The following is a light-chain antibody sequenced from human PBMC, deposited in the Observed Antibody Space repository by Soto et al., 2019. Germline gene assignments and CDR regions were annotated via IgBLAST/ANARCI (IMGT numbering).Light chain of an antibody. CDR2: KAS. V-gene: IGKV1-5*03. CDR3: QQYNTFSPYT. CDR1: QSVRDW. J-gene: IGKJ2*01. Sequence: DIQMTQSPSTLSASVGDRVTLTCRASQSVRDWLAWYQQKPGTAPKLLIYKASNLESGVPSRFSGSGSGTEFTLTISSLQPDDSATYYCQQYNTFSPYTFGQGTKLEIK.